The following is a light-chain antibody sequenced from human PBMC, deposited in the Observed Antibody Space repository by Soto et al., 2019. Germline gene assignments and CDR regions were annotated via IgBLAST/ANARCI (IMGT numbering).Light chain of an antibody. CDR2: GAS. J-gene: IGKJ2*01. V-gene: IGKV3-15*01. CDR1: QSVRSN. CDR3: QQYNNWPLT. Sequence: EIVMTQSPATLSVSPGERATLSCRASQSVRSNLAWYQQKPGQAPRLLIHGASTRATGIPARFGGSGSGTEFTLTLSSLQSEDFAVYYCQQYNNWPLTFGQGTKLEIK.